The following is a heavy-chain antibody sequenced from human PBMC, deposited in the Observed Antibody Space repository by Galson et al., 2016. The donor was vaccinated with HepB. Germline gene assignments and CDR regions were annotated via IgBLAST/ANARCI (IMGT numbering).Heavy chain of an antibody. CDR2: IYHAGTS. D-gene: IGHD2-2*01. CDR1: GASMNSSNW. Sequence: SETLSLTCAVSGASMNSSNWWTWVRQAPGKGLEWIGEIYHAGTSNNNPFLNSRFTLSIDTSRNQFSLNLNSVNVADTAVYYCARAAVIPGARMVLDLWGQGTLVTVPS. J-gene: IGHJ5*02. CDR3: ARAAVIPGARMVLDL. V-gene: IGHV4-4*02.